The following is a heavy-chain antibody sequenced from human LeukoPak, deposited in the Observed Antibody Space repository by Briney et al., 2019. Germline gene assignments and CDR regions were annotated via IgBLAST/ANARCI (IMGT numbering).Heavy chain of an antibody. CDR1: GFTFSSYA. Sequence: SGGSLRLSCAASGFTFSSYAMHWVRQAPGKGLEWVAVISYDGSSKYYADSAKGRFTISRDNSKNTLYLQMNSLRAEDTAVYYCAREAGYSYGNPFDYWGQGTLVTVSS. J-gene: IGHJ4*02. D-gene: IGHD5-18*01. V-gene: IGHV3-30-3*01. CDR3: AREAGYSYGNPFDY. CDR2: ISYDGSSK.